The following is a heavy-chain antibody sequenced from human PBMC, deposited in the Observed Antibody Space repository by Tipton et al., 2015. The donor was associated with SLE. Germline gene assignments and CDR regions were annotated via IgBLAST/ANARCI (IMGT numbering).Heavy chain of an antibody. Sequence: SLRLSCAASGFTFSSYNMNWVRQAPGKGLEWVSSISSSSTYIYYADSLKGRFTISRDNAKNSLYLQMNSLRAEDTAMFYCARDQGTGAAFINRDYFDYWGQGTLVTVPS. V-gene: IGHV3-21*01. J-gene: IGHJ4*02. D-gene: IGHD6-25*01. CDR2: ISSSSTYI. CDR3: ARDQGTGAAFINRDYFDY. CDR1: GFTFSSYN.